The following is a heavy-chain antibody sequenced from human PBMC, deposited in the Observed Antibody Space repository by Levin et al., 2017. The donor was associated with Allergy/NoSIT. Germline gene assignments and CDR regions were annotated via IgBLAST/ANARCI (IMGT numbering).Heavy chain of an antibody. CDR1: GFAFSNYG. D-gene: IGHD1-26*01. V-gene: IGHV3-30*03. Sequence: QRGESLKISCRASGFAFSNYGVHWVRQAPDKGLEWVAIITSDGTHKYYGDAVKGRFTISRDNSRNTLYLQMNNLRVDDTAVYFCAALGSFDFWGLGTLVTVST. CDR3: AALGSFDF. CDR2: ITSDGTHK. J-gene: IGHJ4*02.